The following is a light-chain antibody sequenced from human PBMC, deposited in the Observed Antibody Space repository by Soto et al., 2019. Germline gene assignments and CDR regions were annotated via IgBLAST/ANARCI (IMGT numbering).Light chain of an antibody. CDR1: QSVSRR. CDR2: GAS. J-gene: IGKJ5*01. V-gene: IGKV3-20*01. Sequence: EIVLTQFPGTLSLSPGGRATLSCRASQSVSRRLAWYQHRPGQSPRLLISGASMRASGVPVRFSGSGSGTDFTLTISRLEPEDFAVYDCQQYGGSPITFCLGTLLEV. CDR3: QQYGGSPIT.